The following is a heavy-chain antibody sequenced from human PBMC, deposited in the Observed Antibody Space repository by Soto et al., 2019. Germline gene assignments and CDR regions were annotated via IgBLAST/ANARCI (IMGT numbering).Heavy chain of an antibody. D-gene: IGHD4-17*01. CDR2: VYARGAT. J-gene: IGHJ6*02. CDR3: ARSSGDDFFYYGMDV. V-gene: IGHV4-59*10. CDR1: GASITSHY. Sequence: PSETLSLTCSVSGASITSHYWNWIRQPAGEGLQWIGRVYARGATNYNPSLKSRVTIPGDTSKNQFSLKLTSVTAADTAVYYCARSSGDDFFYYGMDVWGHGTTVTVSS.